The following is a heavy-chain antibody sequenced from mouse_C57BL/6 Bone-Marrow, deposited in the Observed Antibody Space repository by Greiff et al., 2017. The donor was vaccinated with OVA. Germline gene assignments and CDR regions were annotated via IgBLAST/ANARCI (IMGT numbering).Heavy chain of an antibody. V-gene: IGHV5-4*01. CDR3: ARKGDYGYAMDY. Sequence: EVQVVESGGGLVKPGGSLKLSCAASGFTFSSYAMSWVRQTPEKRLEWVATISDGGSYTYYPDNVKGRFTISRDNAKNNLYLQMSHLKSEDTAMYDCARKGDYGYAMDYWGQGTSVTVSS. CDR2: ISDGGSYT. D-gene: IGHD2-4*01. CDR1: GFTFSSYA. J-gene: IGHJ4*01.